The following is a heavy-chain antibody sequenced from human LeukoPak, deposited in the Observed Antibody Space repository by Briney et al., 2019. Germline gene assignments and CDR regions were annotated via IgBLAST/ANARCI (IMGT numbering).Heavy chain of an antibody. D-gene: IGHD3-10*01. V-gene: IGHV3-66*01. CDR3: AKDVEGGPWFGPLDY. J-gene: IGHJ4*02. CDR2: IYSGGTT. Sequence: PGGSLRLSCAASGFTVSSNYMSWVRQAPGKGLEWVSVIYSGGTTDYADSVKGRFTISRDNSKNTLYLQMNSLRAEDTAVYYCAKDVEGGPWFGPLDYWGQGTLVTVSS. CDR1: GFTVSSNY.